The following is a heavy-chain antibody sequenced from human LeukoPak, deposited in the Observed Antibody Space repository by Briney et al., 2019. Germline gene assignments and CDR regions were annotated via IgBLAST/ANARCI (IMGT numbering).Heavy chain of an antibody. CDR3: ASLRLGELSSPFGFDY. CDR1: GGSISSSSYY. D-gene: IGHD3-16*02. J-gene: IGHJ4*02. V-gene: IGHV4-39*07. CDR2: IYYSGST. Sequence: PSETLSLTCTVSGGSISSSSYYWGWIRQPPGKGLEWIGSIYYSGSTYYNPSLKSRVTISVDTSKNQFSLKLSSVTAADTAVYYCASLRLGELSSPFGFDYWGQGTLVTVSS.